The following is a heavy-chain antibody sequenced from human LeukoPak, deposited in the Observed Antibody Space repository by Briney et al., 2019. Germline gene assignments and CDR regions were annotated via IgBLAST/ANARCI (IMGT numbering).Heavy chain of an antibody. D-gene: IGHD5-12*01. CDR2: INTNTGNP. CDR3: ARFKRSWLRLIDAFDI. Sequence: ASVKVSCKASGYTFTSYAMNWVRQAPGQGLEWMGWINTNTGNPTYAQGFTGRFVFSLDTSVSTAYLQISSLKAEDTAVYYCARFKRSWLRLIDAFDIWGQGTMVTVSS. J-gene: IGHJ3*02. V-gene: IGHV7-4-1*02. CDR1: GYTFTSYA.